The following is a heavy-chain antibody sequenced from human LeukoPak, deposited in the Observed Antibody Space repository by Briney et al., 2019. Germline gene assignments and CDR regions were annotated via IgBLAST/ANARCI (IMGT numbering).Heavy chain of an antibody. CDR1: GYTFTSYG. D-gene: IGHD3-3*01. CDR3: ARGRTIFGVVIVSFDY. J-gene: IGHJ4*02. Sequence: GASVKVSCKASGYTFTSYGISWVRQAPGQGLEWMGWISAYNGNTNYAQRLQGRVTMTTDTSTSTAYMELRSLRSDDTAVYYCARGRTIFGVVIVSFDYWGQGTLVTVSS. CDR2: ISAYNGNT. V-gene: IGHV1-18*01.